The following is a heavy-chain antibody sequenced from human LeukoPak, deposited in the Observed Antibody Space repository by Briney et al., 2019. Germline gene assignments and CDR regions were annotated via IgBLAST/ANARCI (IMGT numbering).Heavy chain of an antibody. J-gene: IGHJ5*02. CDR1: GFPFSSYA. CDR2: ISDSGGRT. V-gene: IGHV3-23*01. Sequence: LSGGSLRLSCAASGFPFSSYAITWVRQAPGKGLEWVSAISDSGGRTYYADSVKGRFTISRDNSKNSLYLQMNSLRAEDTAVYYCAKESKYYPWGQGTLVTVSS. D-gene: IGHD2/OR15-2a*01. CDR3: AKESKYYP.